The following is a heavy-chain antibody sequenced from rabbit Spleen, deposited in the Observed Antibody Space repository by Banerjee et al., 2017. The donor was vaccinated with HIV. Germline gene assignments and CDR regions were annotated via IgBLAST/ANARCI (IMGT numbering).Heavy chain of an antibody. CDR1: GISFSNKAV. V-gene: IGHV1S45*01. CDR2: INSFSGRP. J-gene: IGHJ3*01. CDR3: ARDLVAVISYLPL. D-gene: IGHD8-1*01. Sequence: QEQLEESGEGLVQPGASLTLTCTASGISFSNKAVMCWVRQAPGKGLEWIACINSFSGRPVYATWVNGRFTISKASWTTVTLHMTGLTAADTATYFCARDLVAVISYLPLWGQGTLVTVS.